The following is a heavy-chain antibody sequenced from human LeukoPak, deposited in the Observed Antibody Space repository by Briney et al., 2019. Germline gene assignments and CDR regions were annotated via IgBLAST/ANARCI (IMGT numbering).Heavy chain of an antibody. CDR1: GFTFSTYT. CDR3: ARDSYGMDV. CDR2: ISSDGYKQ. V-gene: IGHV3-30-3*01. Sequence: GRSLRLSCEASGFTFSTYTRHWVREAPGKGRDWVAVISSDGYKQYYADSVKGRFTISRDNLKDTLYLQINSLRAEDTAVYYCARDSYGMDVWGQGTTVTVSS. J-gene: IGHJ6*02.